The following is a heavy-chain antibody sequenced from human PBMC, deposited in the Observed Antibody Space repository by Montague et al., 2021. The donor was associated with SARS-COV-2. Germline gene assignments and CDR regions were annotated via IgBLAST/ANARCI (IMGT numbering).Heavy chain of an antibody. V-gene: IGHV4-59*08. CDR1: GGSISSYY. J-gene: IGHJ5*02. Sequence: SETLSLTCTVSGGSISSYYWSWIRQPPGKGLEWIGYIYYSGSTNYNPSLKSRVTISADTSKNQFSLKLSSVTAADTAVYYCARQEPIVVVVAAARGWFDPWGQGTLVTVSS. CDR2: IYYSGST. D-gene: IGHD2-15*01. CDR3: ARQEPIVVVVAAARGWFDP.